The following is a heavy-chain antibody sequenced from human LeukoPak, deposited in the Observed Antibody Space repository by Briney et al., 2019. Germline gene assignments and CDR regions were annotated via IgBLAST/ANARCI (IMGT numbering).Heavy chain of an antibody. J-gene: IGHJ5*02. D-gene: IGHD2-21*01. Sequence: WVRQAPGXGLEWVSSISSSSSYIYYADSVKGRFTISRDNAKNSLYLQMNSLRAEDTAVYYCAREAYCGGDCYSWYGWFDPWGQGTLVTVSS. V-gene: IGHV3-21*01. CDR2: ISSSSSYI. CDR3: AREAYCGGDCYSWYGWFDP.